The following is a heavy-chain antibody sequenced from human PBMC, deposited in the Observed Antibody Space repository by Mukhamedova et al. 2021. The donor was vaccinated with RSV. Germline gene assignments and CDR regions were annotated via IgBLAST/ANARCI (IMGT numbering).Heavy chain of an antibody. J-gene: IGHJ4*01. V-gene: IGHV3-21*01. CDR3: ARDPGLAVANDY. CDR1: GFTFSSYS. D-gene: IGHD6-19*01. Sequence: GFTFSSYSMNWVRQAPGKGREWVSSIRSDSSYIYYADSVKGRFTISRDNAKNSLLLQMNSLRADDTAVYYCARDPGLAVANDYWG. CDR2: IRSDSSYI.